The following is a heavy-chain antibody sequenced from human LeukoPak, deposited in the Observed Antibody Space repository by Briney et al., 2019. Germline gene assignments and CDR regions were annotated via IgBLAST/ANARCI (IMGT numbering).Heavy chain of an antibody. CDR2: INHSGST. CDR3: AREAYCGGDCYSGFDY. V-gene: IGHV4-34*01. J-gene: IGHJ4*02. Sequence: PSETLSLTCAVYGGSFSGYYWSWIRQPPGKGLEWIGEINHSGSTNYSPSLKSRVTISVDTSKNQFSLRLSSVTAADTAVYYCAREAYCGGDCYSGFDYWGQGTLVTVSS. D-gene: IGHD2-21*02. CDR1: GGSFSGYY.